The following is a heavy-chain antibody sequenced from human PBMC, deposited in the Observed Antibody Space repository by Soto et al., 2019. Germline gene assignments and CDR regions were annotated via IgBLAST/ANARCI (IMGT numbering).Heavy chain of an antibody. CDR1: GGYISSGGYS. J-gene: IGHJ5*02. V-gene: IGHV4-30-2*01. Sequence: PSETLSLTCAVSGGYISSGGYSWSWIRQPPGKGLEWIGYMYHSGSTYYNPSLKSRVTISIDRSKNQFSLKLSSVTAADTAVYYCARDSPPIASWGQGTLVTVSS. D-gene: IGHD3-3*02. CDR3: ARDSPPIAS. CDR2: MYHSGST.